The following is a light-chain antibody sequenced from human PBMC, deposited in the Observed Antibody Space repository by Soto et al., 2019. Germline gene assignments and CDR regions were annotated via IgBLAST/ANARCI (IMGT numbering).Light chain of an antibody. CDR1: QSVSSY. CDR2: DAS. CDR3: QQRSNWLT. V-gene: IGKV3-11*01. J-gene: IGKJ4*01. Sequence: EILLTQSPCTLSLSPGERATLSCRASQSVSSYLAWYQQKPGQAPRLLIYDASNRATGIPARFSGSGSGTDFTLTISSLEPEDFAVYYCQQRSNWLTFGGGTKVDIK.